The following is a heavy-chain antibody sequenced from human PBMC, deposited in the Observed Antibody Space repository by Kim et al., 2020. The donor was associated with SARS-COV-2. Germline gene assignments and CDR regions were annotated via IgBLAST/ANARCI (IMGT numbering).Heavy chain of an antibody. Sequence: SETLSLTCAVFGGSFSDYYWSWIRLSPGKGLEWIGEINHTGKTNYNSSLRSRVTISVDTTKKQFSLKLNSVTAADTGLYFCAHYKYSTSAGWFDPWGPGT. CDR3: AHYKYSTSAGWFDP. J-gene: IGHJ5*02. CDR2: INHTGKT. V-gene: IGHV4-34*01. CDR1: GGSFSDYY. D-gene: IGHD3-10*01.